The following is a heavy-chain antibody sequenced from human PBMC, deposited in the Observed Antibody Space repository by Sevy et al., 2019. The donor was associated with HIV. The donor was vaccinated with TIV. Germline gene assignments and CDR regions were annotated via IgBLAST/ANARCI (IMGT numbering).Heavy chain of an antibody. V-gene: IGHV3-30-3*01. Sequence: GESLKISCAASGFTFTNFPMHWVRQAPGRGLEWVAIISFNGNHEFYADSVKGRFTISRDNSKSTLYLQMNSLRREDTAVYYCGRTAGLTGSYEYWGQGTQVTVSS. J-gene: IGHJ4*02. D-gene: IGHD3-9*01. CDR1: GFTFTNFP. CDR3: GRTAGLTGSYEY. CDR2: ISFNGNHE.